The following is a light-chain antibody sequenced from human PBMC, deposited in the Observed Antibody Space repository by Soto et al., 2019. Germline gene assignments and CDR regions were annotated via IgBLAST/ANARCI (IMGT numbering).Light chain of an antibody. CDR2: EGN. J-gene: IGLJ1*01. V-gene: IGLV2-23*01. CDR3: CSYATSSTYV. CDR1: SSDVGTFSL. Sequence: QSALTQPASVSGSPGQSITISCTGASSDVGTFSLVSWYQQHPGKAPKLIIYEGNKRPSGVSSRFSGFKSGDTVSLTVSGLQAEDEADYYCCSYATSSTYVFGTWTKLTVL.